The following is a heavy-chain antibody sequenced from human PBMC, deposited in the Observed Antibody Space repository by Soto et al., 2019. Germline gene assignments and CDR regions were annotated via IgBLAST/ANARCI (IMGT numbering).Heavy chain of an antibody. D-gene: IGHD1-1*01. V-gene: IGHV1-18*01. Sequence: QVHLVQSGVEVKTPGASVKVSCQASGYTFFTYDISWVRQAPGQGLEWMGWISTYSGDTKYAQKFQGRVTMTTDTSTTTAYLELRSRRSADTAVYDWARQHGPTTSENGVDQWGQGTLVTVSS. CDR2: ISTYSGDT. J-gene: IGHJ5*02. CDR1: GYTFFTYD. CDR3: ARQHGPTTSENGVDQ.